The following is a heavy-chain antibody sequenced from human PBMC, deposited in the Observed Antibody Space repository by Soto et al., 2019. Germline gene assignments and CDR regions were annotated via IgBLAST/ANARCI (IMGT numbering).Heavy chain of an antibody. D-gene: IGHD6-19*01. Sequence: EVQLLESGGGLVQPGGSLRLSCAASGFTFSSYAMNWVRQAPGKGLEWVSVISGNGGRTDYADSVKGRFTISRDNFKNTLYLQMNSLRVEATAVYYCAKDNRWLVPTYFDYWGQGTLVTVSS. CDR2: ISGNGGRT. CDR1: GFTFSSYA. V-gene: IGHV3-23*01. CDR3: AKDNRWLVPTYFDY. J-gene: IGHJ4*02.